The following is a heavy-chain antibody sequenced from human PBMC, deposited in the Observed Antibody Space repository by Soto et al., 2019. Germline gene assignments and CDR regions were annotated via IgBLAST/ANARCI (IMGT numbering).Heavy chain of an antibody. CDR1: GYTFTSYG. CDR2: ISAYNGNT. V-gene: IGHV1-18*01. CDR3: ARDRRRVYYDFWSAPYGMDV. D-gene: IGHD3-3*01. J-gene: IGHJ6*02. Sequence: ASVKVSCKASGYTFTSYGISWVRQAPGQGLEWMGWISAYNGNTNYAQKLQGRVTMTTDTSTSTAYMELRSLRSDDTAVYYRARDRRRVYYDFWSAPYGMDVWGQGTTVTVSS.